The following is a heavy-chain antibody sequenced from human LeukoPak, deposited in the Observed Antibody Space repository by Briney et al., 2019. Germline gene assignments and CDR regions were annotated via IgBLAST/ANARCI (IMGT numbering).Heavy chain of an antibody. D-gene: IGHD3-22*01. CDR1: GGSVSSGSYY. CDR3: ARAPYYYDSSGYLDFDY. CDR2: IYYSGST. V-gene: IGHV4-61*01. J-gene: IGHJ4*02. Sequence: SETLSLTCTVSGGSVSSGSYYWNWIRQPLGKGLEWIGYIYYSGSTNYNPSLKGRVTISVDTSKNQFSLKLSSVTAADTAVYYCARAPYYYDSSGYLDFDYWGQGTLVTVSS.